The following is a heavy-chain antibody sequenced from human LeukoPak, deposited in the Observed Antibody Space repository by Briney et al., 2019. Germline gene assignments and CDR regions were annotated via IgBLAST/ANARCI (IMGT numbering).Heavy chain of an antibody. CDR2: NSDGSST. Sequence: GGSLRLSCAASGFTFSTYAMSWARQAPGKGLEWVSRNSDGSSTSYAASVKGRFTISRDNAQNTLYLQMNSLRAEDTAVYYCASELRLGHWGQGILVTVSS. CDR1: GFTFSTYA. V-gene: IGHV3-74*01. J-gene: IGHJ4*02. D-gene: IGHD3-16*01. CDR3: ASELRLGH.